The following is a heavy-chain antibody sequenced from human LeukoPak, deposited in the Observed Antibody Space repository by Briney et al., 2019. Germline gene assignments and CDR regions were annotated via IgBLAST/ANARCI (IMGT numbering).Heavy chain of an antibody. CDR1: GGSINTYY. Sequence: SETLSLTCTVSGGSINTYYWSWIRQPPGKGLEWVGYNHYSGSTNYNPSLKSRVTISVDTSNNQSSLRLSSVTAADTAVYYCERSLGATRYNLKYYFFYGLDVWGQGTTVTVSS. CDR3: ERSLGATRYNLKYYFFYGLDV. V-gene: IGHV4-59*01. CDR2: NHYSGST. J-gene: IGHJ6*02. D-gene: IGHD1-26*01.